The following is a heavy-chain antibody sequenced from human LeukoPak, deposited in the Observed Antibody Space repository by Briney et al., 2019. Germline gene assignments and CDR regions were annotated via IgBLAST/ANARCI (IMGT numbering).Heavy chain of an antibody. CDR1: GGSISSSTYY. J-gene: IGHJ4*02. Sequence: PSETLSLTCTVSGGSISSSTYYWAWIRQPPGKELEWTGTIHYSGSTYYSPSLKSRVTISVDTSKNQFSLNLSSVTAADTAVYYCARLGGYYDPPDYWGQGTLVTVSS. CDR3: ARLGGYYDPPDY. V-gene: IGHV4-39*01. D-gene: IGHD3-22*01. CDR2: IHYSGST.